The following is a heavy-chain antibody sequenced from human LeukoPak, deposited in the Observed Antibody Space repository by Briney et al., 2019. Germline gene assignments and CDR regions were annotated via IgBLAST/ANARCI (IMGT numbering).Heavy chain of an antibody. V-gene: IGHV3-30-3*01. CDR2: ISXDGSNK. CDR1: GFTFSSYP. CDR3: ARGFPYDDPTEGXXYLMDV. D-gene: IGHD4-17*01. J-gene: IGHJ6*02. Sequence: GRSLRLSCATSGFTFSSYPMHWVRQAPGKGLEWVSVISXDGSNKYYADSVKGRFTISRDNSKNMFYVQINSLRPEDTAVYYCARGFPYDDPTEGXXYLMDVWGQGTTVTVSS.